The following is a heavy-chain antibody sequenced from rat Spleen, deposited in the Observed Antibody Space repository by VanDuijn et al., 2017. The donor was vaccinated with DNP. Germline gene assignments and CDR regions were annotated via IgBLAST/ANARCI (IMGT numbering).Heavy chain of an antibody. CDR1: GFALSDYN. J-gene: IGHJ2*01. D-gene: IGHD1-12*03. CDR3: AYYHDGYH. Sequence: EVQLVESGGGLVQPGRSLKLSCAASGFALSDYNMAWVRQAPKKGLEWVASISSSGGTIYYRDSVKGRFTVSRDNAKNTLYLQMDSLRSEDTATYYCAYYHDGYHWGQGVMVTVSS. CDR2: ISSSGGTI. V-gene: IGHV5-25*01.